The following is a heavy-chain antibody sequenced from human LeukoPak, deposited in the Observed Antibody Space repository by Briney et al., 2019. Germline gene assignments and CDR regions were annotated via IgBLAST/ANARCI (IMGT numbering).Heavy chain of an antibody. CDR1: GYTFTSYG. V-gene: IGHV1-18*01. CDR2: ISAYNGNT. Sequence: GASVKVSCKASGYTFTSYGISWVRQAPGQGLEWMGWISAYNGNTNYAQKLQGRVIMTTDTSTSTAYMELRSLRSDDTAVYYCARDLYCSSTSCYWYWFDPWGQGTLVTVSS. J-gene: IGHJ5*02. D-gene: IGHD2-2*01. CDR3: ARDLYCSSTSCYWYWFDP.